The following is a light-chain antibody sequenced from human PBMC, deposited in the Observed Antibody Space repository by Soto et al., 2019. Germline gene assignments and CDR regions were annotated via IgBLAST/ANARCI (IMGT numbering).Light chain of an antibody. CDR1: QSVGTY. CDR3: QPRRAWPRV. CDR2: DAS. J-gene: IGKJ4*01. Sequence: EIVLTQSPATLSLSPGERATLSCRASQSVGTYLVWYQQKPGQAPRLLIYDASKRAIGIPDRFSGSGSGTDFTLTISSLEPGDSAVYYCQPRRAWPRVFGGGTRME. V-gene: IGKV3-11*01.